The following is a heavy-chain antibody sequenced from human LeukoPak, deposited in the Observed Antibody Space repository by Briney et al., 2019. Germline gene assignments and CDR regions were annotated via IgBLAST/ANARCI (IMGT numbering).Heavy chain of an antibody. Sequence: GGSLRLSCAASGFTFSTYAMSWVRQAPGKGLEWVSAISDSGVNTYYADSVKGRFTISRDNSKNTLYLQMNSLRAEDTAVYCCAKNPFMGYGSDYFDDWGQGTLVTVSS. CDR3: AKNPFMGYGSDYFDD. J-gene: IGHJ4*02. D-gene: IGHD3-10*01. V-gene: IGHV3-23*01. CDR1: GFTFSTYA. CDR2: ISDSGVNT.